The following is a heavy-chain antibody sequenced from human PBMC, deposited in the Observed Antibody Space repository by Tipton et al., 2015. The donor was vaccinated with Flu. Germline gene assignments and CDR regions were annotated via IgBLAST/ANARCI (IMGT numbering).Heavy chain of an antibody. Sequence: GSLRLSCAVSGDYISPDYFWGWIRQPPGKGLEWIATIHRSGSTKYNPSLKSRVTISVDTSKNQFSLEMRSVTAADMAVYYCARRDFSNYVSDPKNWFDRRGQGTLVTVSS. CDR3: ARRDFSNYVSDPKNWFDR. J-gene: IGHJ5*02. V-gene: IGHV4-38-2*01. D-gene: IGHD4-11*01. CDR2: IHRSGST. CDR1: GDYISPDYF.